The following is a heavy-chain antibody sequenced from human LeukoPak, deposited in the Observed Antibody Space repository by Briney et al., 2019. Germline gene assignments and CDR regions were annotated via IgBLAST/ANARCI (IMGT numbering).Heavy chain of an antibody. CDR3: ARDFQRLRLGELLGYGMDV. CDR1: GGTFSSYG. CDR2: IIPFFGMA. V-gene: IGHV1-69*04. D-gene: IGHD3-16*01. J-gene: IGHJ6*02. Sequence: SVKVSCKASGGTFSSYGINWVRQAPGHGLEWMGRIIPFFGMANCAQEFQGRVTITADKSTNTAYMELSSLRSEDTAMYYCARDFQRLRLGELLGYGMDVWGQGTTVTVSS.